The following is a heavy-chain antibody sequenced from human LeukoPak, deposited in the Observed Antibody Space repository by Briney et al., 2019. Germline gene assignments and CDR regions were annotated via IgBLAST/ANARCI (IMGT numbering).Heavy chain of an antibody. CDR3: ASRTGYSSGWYGYYFDY. J-gene: IGHJ4*02. V-gene: IGHV3-53*01. CDR1: GFTVITNY. Sequence: GGSLRLSCAPSGFTVITNYMSWVRQAPGRGREWVSVIYSGGSTYYADSVKGRFTISRDNSKNTLYLQMNSLRAEDTAVYYCASRTGYSSGWYGYYFDYWGQGTLVTVSS. D-gene: IGHD6-19*01. CDR2: IYSGGST.